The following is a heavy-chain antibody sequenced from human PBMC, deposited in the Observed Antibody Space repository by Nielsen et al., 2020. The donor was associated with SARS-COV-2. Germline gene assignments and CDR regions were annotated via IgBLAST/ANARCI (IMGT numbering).Heavy chain of an antibody. CDR1: GFTFGDAI. CDR3: KHYYDMDV. CDR2: IRSKTNNYET. D-gene: IGHD2-21*01. V-gene: IGHV3-73*01. J-gene: IGHJ6*02. Sequence: GESLKISCAASGFTFGDAIIHWVRQASGKGIEWVGRIRSKTNNYETSYAASVKGRFTISRDESKNMAYLQMSRLKTDDTAVYYCKHYYDMDVWGQGTTVTVSS.